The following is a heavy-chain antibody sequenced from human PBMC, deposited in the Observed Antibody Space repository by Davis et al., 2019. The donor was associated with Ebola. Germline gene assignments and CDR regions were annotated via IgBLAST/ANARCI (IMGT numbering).Heavy chain of an antibody. V-gene: IGHV1-3*01. CDR1: GYTFTSYA. CDR3: ARGEQWLVQDY. D-gene: IGHD6-19*01. CDR2: INAGNGNT. Sequence: ASVKVSCKASGYTFTSYAMHWVRQAPGQRLEWMGWINAGNGNTKYSQKFQGRVTITRDTSASTAYMELSSLRSEDTAVYYCARGEQWLVQDYWGQGTLVIVSS. J-gene: IGHJ4*02.